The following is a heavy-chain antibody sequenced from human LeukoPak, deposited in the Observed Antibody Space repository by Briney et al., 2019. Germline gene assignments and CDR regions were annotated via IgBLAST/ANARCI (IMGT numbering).Heavy chain of an antibody. Sequence: SETLSLTCAVYGGSFSGYYWTWIRQHPGKGLQWIGEINHSGSTNYNPSLTSRVTISVDTSKNQFSLKVSSVTAADTAVYYCARSYDFWSGDSQFDYWGLGTLVTVSS. V-gene: IGHV4-34*01. J-gene: IGHJ4*02. D-gene: IGHD3-3*01. CDR3: ARSYDFWSGDSQFDY. CDR1: GGSFSGYY. CDR2: INHSGST.